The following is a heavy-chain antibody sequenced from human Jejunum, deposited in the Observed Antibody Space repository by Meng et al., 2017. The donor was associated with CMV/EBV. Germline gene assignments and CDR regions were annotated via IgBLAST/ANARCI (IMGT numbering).Heavy chain of an antibody. Sequence: VSGFSISGGYYWDWIRQAPGKGLEWIGYVFHSGATYYNPSLKSRVTMSVDTSRNQFALHLTSVTAADTAMYYCARSRSSSQYLDYWGQGVLVTVSS. J-gene: IGHJ4*02. CDR3: ARSRSSSQYLDY. V-gene: IGHV4-38-2*01. D-gene: IGHD6-13*01. CDR2: VFHSGAT. CDR1: GFSISGGYY.